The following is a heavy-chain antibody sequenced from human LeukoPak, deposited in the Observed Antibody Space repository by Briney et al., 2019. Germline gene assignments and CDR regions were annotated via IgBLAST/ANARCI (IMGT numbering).Heavy chain of an antibody. CDR3: ARGGYSYGYGYYYYYYMAV. CDR2: INYSGTT. Sequence: PSETLSLTCTVSGGSFSSHYWSWIRQPPGKGLEWIGYINYSGTTNYNPSLKSRVTISVDTSKNQFSLKLSSVTAADTAVYYCARGGYSYGYGYYYYYYMAVWGKGATVTVSS. CDR1: GGSFSSHY. D-gene: IGHD5-18*01. V-gene: IGHV4-59*11. J-gene: IGHJ6*03.